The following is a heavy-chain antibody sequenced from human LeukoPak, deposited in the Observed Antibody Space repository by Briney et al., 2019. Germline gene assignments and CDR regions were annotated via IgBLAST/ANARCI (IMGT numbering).Heavy chain of an antibody. CDR3: ARALGVRWGPSHAFDI. V-gene: IGHV3-30-3*01. CDR1: GVTFSSYA. Sequence: GGSLRLSCAASGVTFSSYAMHWVRQAPGKGLEGVAVISYDGSNKYYADSVKGRFTIARDNSKNTLYLQMNSLRAEDTAVYYCARALGVRWGPSHAFDIWGQGTMVTVSS. CDR2: ISYDGSNK. D-gene: IGHD3-16*01. J-gene: IGHJ3*02.